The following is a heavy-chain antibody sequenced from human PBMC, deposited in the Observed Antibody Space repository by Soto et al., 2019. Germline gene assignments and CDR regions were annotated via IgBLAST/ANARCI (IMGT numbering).Heavy chain of an antibody. V-gene: IGHV3-13*01. Sequence: PGGSLRLSCAASGFTFSSYDMHWVRQATGKGLEWVSAIGTAGDTYYPGSVKGRFTISREDAKNSLYLQMNSLRAGDTAVYYCARGDIVGATGQAFDIWGQGTMVTVSS. CDR1: GFTFSSYD. J-gene: IGHJ3*02. CDR3: ARGDIVGATGQAFDI. CDR2: IGTAGDT. D-gene: IGHD1-26*01.